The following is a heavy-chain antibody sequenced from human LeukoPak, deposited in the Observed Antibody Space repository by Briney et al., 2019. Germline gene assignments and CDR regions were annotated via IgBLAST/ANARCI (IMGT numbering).Heavy chain of an antibody. CDR3: ARESDHSNYPGTFDH. CDR2: IKHDGSEK. CDR1: GFTFSRYW. Sequence: GGSLRLSCAASGFTFSRYWMSWVRQAPGKRLEWVANIKHDGSEKYYVDSVKGRFTISRDNAKNSLSLQMNSLRVEDTALYYCARESDHSNYPGTFDHWGPGTPVAVSS. J-gene: IGHJ4*02. D-gene: IGHD4-11*01. V-gene: IGHV3-7*01.